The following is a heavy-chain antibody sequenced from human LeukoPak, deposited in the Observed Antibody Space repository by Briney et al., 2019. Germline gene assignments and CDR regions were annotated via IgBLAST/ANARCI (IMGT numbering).Heavy chain of an antibody. CDR2: IYISGST. CDR3: ARDKADSGYDP. V-gene: IGHV4-4*07. D-gene: IGHD5-12*01. CDR1: GVSMNYYF. Sequence: PSETLSLTCTVSGVSMNYYFWNWIRQPAGKGLEWIGRIYISGSTNYNPSLKSRVTMSVDTSKNQFSLKLSSVTAADTAVYYCARDKADSGYDPWGQGTLVTVSS. J-gene: IGHJ5*02.